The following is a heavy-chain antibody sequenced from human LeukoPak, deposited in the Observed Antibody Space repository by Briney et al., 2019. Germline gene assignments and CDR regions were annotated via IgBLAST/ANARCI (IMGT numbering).Heavy chain of an antibody. CDR3: AKRSRVAVAGPYYYYYYMAV. D-gene: IGHD6-19*01. J-gene: IGHJ6*03. Sequence: GGSLRLSCAASGFTFSSYAMSWVRQAPGKGLEWVSAISGSGGSTYYADSVKGRFTISRDNSKNTLYLQMNSLRAEDTAVYYCAKRSRVAVAGPYYYYYYMAVWGKGTTVTVSS. CDR2: ISGSGGST. V-gene: IGHV3-23*01. CDR1: GFTFSSYA.